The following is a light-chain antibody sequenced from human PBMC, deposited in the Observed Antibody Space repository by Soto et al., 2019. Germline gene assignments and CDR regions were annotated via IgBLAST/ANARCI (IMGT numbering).Light chain of an antibody. V-gene: IGKV1-39*01. CDR3: QQSYSTLWT. J-gene: IGKJ1*01. CDR2: AAS. Sequence: DIQRPQSPSYLSASVGDRVTITCRASQSISSYLNWYQQKPGKAPKLLIYAASSLQSGVPSRFSGSGSGTDFTLTISSLQPEDFATYYCQQSYSTLWTFGQGTKVDI. CDR1: QSISSY.